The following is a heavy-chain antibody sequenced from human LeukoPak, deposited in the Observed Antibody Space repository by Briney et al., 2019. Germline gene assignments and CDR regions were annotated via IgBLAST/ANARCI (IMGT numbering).Heavy chain of an antibody. Sequence: PSETLSLTCTVSGGSTSSYYWRWIRQPPGKGLEWIGYIYYTGSTNYNPSLKSRVTISVDTSKNQFSLKLSSVTAADAAVYYCARLGNNLGATTFGWFDPGGQGTLVTVSS. D-gene: IGHD1-26*01. V-gene: IGHV4-59*08. J-gene: IGHJ5*02. CDR3: ARLGNNLGATTFGWFDP. CDR1: GGSTSSYY. CDR2: IYYTGST.